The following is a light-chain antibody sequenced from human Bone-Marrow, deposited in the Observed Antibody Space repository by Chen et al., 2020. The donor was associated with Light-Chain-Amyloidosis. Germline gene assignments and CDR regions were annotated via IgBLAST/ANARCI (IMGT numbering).Light chain of an antibody. V-gene: IGKV1-5*03. Sequence: DIQMTQSPSTLSASVGDRVTITCRASQIISSWLAWYQQKPGKAPHLLIYKASSLKSGVPSRFSGSGSGTEFTLTINSLQPDDIATYYCQQYSGNPLTFGGGTRVEIK. J-gene: IGKJ4*01. CDR1: QIISSW. CDR3: QQYSGNPLT. CDR2: KAS.